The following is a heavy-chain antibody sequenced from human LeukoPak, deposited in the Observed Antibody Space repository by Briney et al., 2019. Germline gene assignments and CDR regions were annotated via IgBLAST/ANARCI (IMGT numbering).Heavy chain of an antibody. D-gene: IGHD3-22*01. CDR3: ANPRYDSSGYYYVN. V-gene: IGHV1-3*01. CDR2: INGGSGNT. CDR1: GYTFIDYT. J-gene: IGHJ4*02. Sequence: ASVKVSCKASGYTFIDYTMHWLRQAPGQRLDWMGWINGGSGNTKYSPEFQGRVTITRDTSASTGYMELSSLRSEDTAVYYCANPRYDSSGYYYVNWGQGTLVTVSS.